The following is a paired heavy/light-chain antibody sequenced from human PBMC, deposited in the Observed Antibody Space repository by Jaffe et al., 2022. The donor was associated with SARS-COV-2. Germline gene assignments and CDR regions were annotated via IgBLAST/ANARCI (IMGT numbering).Heavy chain of an antibody. D-gene: IGHD3-9*01. CDR2: IYYNGNS. Sequence: QLQLQESGPGLVKASETLSLTCTVSGGSVGSPTHYWGWVRQPPGKGLEWIGRIYYNGNSYSNPSLKSRVSMSVDTSKNEFSLKLSSVTAADTAVFYCVRMFDWNRHCDSWGQGTLAIV. CDR3: VRMFDWNRHCDS. J-gene: IGHJ4*02. CDR1: GGSVGSPTHY. V-gene: IGHV4-39*01.
Light chain of an antibody. Sequence: QSVLTQPPSVSAAPGQKVTISCSGTTSGIGNDYVSWYQLLPGTAPKLLIYDDNKRLSGIPDRFSGSKSGTSATLGITGLQTGDEAEYYCGTWDSSLNVYVFGSGTKVTVL. V-gene: IGLV1-51*01. J-gene: IGLJ1*01. CDR3: GTWDSSLNVYV. CDR2: DDN. CDR1: TSGIGNDY.